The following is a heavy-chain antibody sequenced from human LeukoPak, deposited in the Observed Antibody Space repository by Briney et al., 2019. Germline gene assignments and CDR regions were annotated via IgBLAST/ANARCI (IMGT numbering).Heavy chain of an antibody. CDR2: INHSGST. CDR1: GGSFSGYY. V-gene: IGHV4-34*01. CDR3: ARGRRVVVVAATRYFDY. J-gene: IGHJ4*02. Sequence: RPSETLSLTCAAYGGSFSGYYWSWIRQPPGKGLEWIGEINHSGSTNYNPSLKSRVTISVDTSKNQFSLKLSSVTAADTAVYYCARGRRVVVVAATRYFDYWGQGTLVTVSS. D-gene: IGHD2-15*01.